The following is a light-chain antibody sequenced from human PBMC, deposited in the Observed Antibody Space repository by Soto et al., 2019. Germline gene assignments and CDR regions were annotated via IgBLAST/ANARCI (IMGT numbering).Light chain of an antibody. Sequence: QSALTQPASVSGSPGQSITISCTGTSSDVGGYNFVSWYQQHPGKAPKLMIYDVSNRPSGLSNRFSGSKSCNACAPNISGPQAEDEADYYCSSYTSGSTYVFGTGTKRTVL. V-gene: IGLV2-14*01. CDR3: SSYTSGSTYV. CDR2: DVS. CDR1: SSDVGGYNF. J-gene: IGLJ1*01.